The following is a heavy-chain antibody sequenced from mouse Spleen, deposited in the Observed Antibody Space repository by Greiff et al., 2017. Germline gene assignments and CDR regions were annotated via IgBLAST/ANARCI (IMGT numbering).Heavy chain of an antibody. V-gene: IGHV14-4*01. D-gene: IGHD3-3*01. CDR1: GFNIKDDY. Sequence: VQLQQSGAELVRPGASVKLSCTASGFNIKDDYMHWVKQRPEQGLEWIGWIDPENGDTEYASKFQGKATITADTSSNTAYLQLSSLTSEDTAVYYCTTEGTGGYFDYWGQGTTLTVSS. J-gene: IGHJ2*01. CDR3: TTEGTGGYFDY. CDR2: IDPENGDT.